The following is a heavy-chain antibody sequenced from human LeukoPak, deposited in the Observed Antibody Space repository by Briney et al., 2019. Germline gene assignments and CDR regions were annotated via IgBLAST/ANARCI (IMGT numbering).Heavy chain of an antibody. J-gene: IGHJ4*02. V-gene: IGHV1-2*02. CDR3: ARGLQWLRLDFDN. CDR2: INPNSGGT. Sequence: RASVKVSCKASGYTFTGYYMHWVRQAPGQGLEWMGWINPNSGGTNYAQKFQGRVTMTRDTSISTAYMELSRLRSDDTAVYYCARGLQWLRLDFDNWGQGTLVTVSS. CDR1: GYTFTGYY. D-gene: IGHD5-12*01.